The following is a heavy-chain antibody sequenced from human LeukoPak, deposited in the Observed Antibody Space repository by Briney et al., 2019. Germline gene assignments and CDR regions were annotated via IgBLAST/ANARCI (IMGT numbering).Heavy chain of an antibody. Sequence: ASVTVSCKASGYTFTGYYMHWVRQAPGQGLEWMGWINPNSGGTNYAQKFQGRVTMTRDTSISTAYMELSRLRSDDAAVYYCARSVGGDDYFDYWGQGTLVTVSS. J-gene: IGHJ4*02. CDR1: GYTFTGYY. D-gene: IGHD3-16*01. CDR2: INPNSGGT. CDR3: ARSVGGDDYFDY. V-gene: IGHV1-2*02.